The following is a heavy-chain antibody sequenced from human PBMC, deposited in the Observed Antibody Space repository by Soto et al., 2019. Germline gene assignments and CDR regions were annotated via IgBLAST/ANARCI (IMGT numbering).Heavy chain of an antibody. Sequence: DGSLRLPCAASGFTFSSSWMHWVRQAPGKGLVWVSRINSDGSTTTYADSVKGRFTISRDNGKNTLYLQMTSLRAEDTAVYYCGRALGSWADYWGQGTLVTVSS. J-gene: IGHJ4*02. CDR3: GRALGSWADY. D-gene: IGHD6-13*01. V-gene: IGHV3-74*01. CDR2: INSDGSTT. CDR1: GFTFSSSW.